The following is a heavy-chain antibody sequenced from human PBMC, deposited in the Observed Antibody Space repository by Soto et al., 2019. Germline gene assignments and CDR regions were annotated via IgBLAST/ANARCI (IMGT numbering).Heavy chain of an antibody. CDR2: IWYDGSNK. J-gene: IGHJ4*02. V-gene: IGHV3-33*01. D-gene: IGHD2-15*01. CDR3: ARDRVVSATSILDY. Sequence: QVQLVESGGGVVQPGRSLRLSCAASGFTFSSYGMHWVRQAPGKGLEWVAVIWYDGSNKYYADSVRGRFTISRDNSKNTLYLQMNSLRAEDTAVYYCARDRVVSATSILDYWGQGTLVTVSS. CDR1: GFTFSSYG.